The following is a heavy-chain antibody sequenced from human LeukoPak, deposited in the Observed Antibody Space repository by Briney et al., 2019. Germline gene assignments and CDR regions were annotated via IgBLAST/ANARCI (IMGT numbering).Heavy chain of an antibody. D-gene: IGHD3-10*01. Sequence: GGSLRLSCAASGFTFSSYAMSWVRQAPGKGLEWVSAISGSGGSTYYADSVKGRFTISRDNSKNTLYLQMNSLRAEDTAVYYCAAPYYYGSGSYYNGDAFDIWGHRTMVTVSS. CDR3: AAPYYYGSGSYYNGDAFDI. CDR2: ISGSGGST. V-gene: IGHV3-23*01. J-gene: IGHJ3*02. CDR1: GFTFSSYA.